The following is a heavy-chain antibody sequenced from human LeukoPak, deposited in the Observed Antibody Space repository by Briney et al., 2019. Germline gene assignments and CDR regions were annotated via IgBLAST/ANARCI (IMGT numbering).Heavy chain of an antibody. CDR3: ARLWAARFYYFDY. D-gene: IGHD6-6*01. J-gene: IGHJ4*02. Sequence: PSETLSLTCTVSGGSMSSYYWSWLRQPPGKGLECIGYIYYSGSTNYNPSLKGRVTISVDTSKNQFSLKLSSVTAADTAVYYCARLWAARFYYFDYWGQGTLVTVSS. V-gene: IGHV4-59*08. CDR2: IYYSGST. CDR1: GGSMSSYY.